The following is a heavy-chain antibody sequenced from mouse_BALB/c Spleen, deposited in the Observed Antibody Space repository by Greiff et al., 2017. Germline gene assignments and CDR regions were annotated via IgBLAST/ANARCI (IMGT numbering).Heavy chain of an antibody. Sequence: QVTLKVCGPGILQPSQTLSLTCSFSGFSLSTSGMGVGWIRQPSGKGLEWLAHIWWDDDKYYNTALKSGLTISKDTSKNQVFLKIASVDTADTATYYCARVNWGAMDYWGQGTSVTVSS. CDR3: ARVNWGAMDY. V-gene: IGHV8-8*01. CDR1: GFSLSTSGMG. D-gene: IGHD4-1*01. J-gene: IGHJ4*01. CDR2: IWWDDDK.